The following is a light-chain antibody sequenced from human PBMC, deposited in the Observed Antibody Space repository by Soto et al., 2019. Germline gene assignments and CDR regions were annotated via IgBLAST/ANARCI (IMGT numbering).Light chain of an antibody. CDR3: AAWDDSLSAVL. V-gene: IGLV1-47*01. Sequence: QSVLTQPPSASGTPGQRVTISCSGSSSNTGSNYVYWYQQLPGSAPKLLIYRNDQRPSGVPDRFSGSKSGTSASLAISGLRSEDEADYYCAAWDDSLSAVLFGGGTKLTVL. CDR1: SSNTGSNY. CDR2: RND. J-gene: IGLJ3*02.